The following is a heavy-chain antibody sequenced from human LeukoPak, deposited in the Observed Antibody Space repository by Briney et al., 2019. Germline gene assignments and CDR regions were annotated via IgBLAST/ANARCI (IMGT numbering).Heavy chain of an antibody. J-gene: IGHJ6*03. CDR2: INYSGST. CDR1: DGSFSGYY. Sequence: SETLSLTCAVYDGSFSGYYWSWIRQPPGKGLEWIGEINYSGSTNHNTSLKSRITISVDTSKNQFSLNLSSVTAADTAVYYCARMRGGWRGYHYYYYMDVWDKGTTVTVSS. D-gene: IGHD2-15*01. CDR3: ARMRGGWRGYHYYYYMDV. V-gene: IGHV4-34*01.